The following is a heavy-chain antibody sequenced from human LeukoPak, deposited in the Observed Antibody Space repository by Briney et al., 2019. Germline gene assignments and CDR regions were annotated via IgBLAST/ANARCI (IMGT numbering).Heavy chain of an antibody. D-gene: IGHD6-6*01. Sequence: SETLSLTCTVSGGSISSGGYYWSWIRQPAGKGLEWIGRIYTSGSTNYNPSLKSRVTISVDTSKNQFSLKLSSVTAADTAVYYCARGGSSDPFGAFDIWGQGTMVTVSS. J-gene: IGHJ3*02. CDR2: IYTSGST. CDR3: ARGGSSDPFGAFDI. CDR1: GGSISSGGYY. V-gene: IGHV4-61*02.